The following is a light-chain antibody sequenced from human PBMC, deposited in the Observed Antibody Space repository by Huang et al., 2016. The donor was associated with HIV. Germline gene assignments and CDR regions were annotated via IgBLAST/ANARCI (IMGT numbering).Light chain of an antibody. CDR1: QSVSSN. CDR3: QQYNNWPPRYT. CDR2: GAS. J-gene: IGKJ2*01. V-gene: IGKV3-15*01. Sequence: EIVMTQSPATLSVSPGERATLSCRASQSVSSNLDWYQQKPGQAPSLLIYGASTRATGIPGRFSGSGSGTEFSLTISSLQSEDFAVYYCQQYNNWPPRYTFGQGTKLEIK.